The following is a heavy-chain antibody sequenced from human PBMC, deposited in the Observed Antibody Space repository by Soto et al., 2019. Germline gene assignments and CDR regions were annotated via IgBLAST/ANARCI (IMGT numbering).Heavy chain of an antibody. Sequence: EVQLVESGGGLVQPGVSLRLSCAASGFTFSSYEMNCVRQAPGKGLEWVSYISSSGSTIYYADSVKGRFTISRDNAKNSLYLQMNSLRAEDTAVYYCARAPPYSSSSGDYWGQGTLVTVS. CDR3: ARAPPYSSSSGDY. CDR1: GFTFSSYE. CDR2: ISSSGSTI. V-gene: IGHV3-48*03. D-gene: IGHD6-6*01. J-gene: IGHJ4*02.